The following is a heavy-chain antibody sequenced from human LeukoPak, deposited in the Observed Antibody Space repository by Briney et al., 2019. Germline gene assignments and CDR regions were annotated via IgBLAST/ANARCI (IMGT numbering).Heavy chain of an antibody. V-gene: IGHV4-34*01. D-gene: IGHD1-26*01. Sequence: SETLSLTCAVYGGSFSGYYWSWIRQPPGKGLEWIGEINHSGSTNYNPSLKSRVTISVDTSKNQFSLKLSSVTAADTAVYYCAGAAWDHDSFDIWGQGTMVTVSS. CDR2: INHSGST. CDR3: AGAAWDHDSFDI. CDR1: GGSFSGYY. J-gene: IGHJ3*02.